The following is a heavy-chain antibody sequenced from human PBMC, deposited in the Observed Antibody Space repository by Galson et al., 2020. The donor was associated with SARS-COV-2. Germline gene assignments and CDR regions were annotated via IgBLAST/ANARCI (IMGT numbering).Heavy chain of an antibody. V-gene: IGHV3-30-3*01. J-gene: IGHJ3*01. CDR1: GFTFSHYA. CDR3: ARGDTIQLLPPPEAFDF. D-gene: IGHD5-18*01. Sequence: GESLKISCAASGFTFSHYAMHWVRQAPGKGLEWVAVISYEGSSEDYADSVKGRFTISRDNSKNTLYLQMNSLRVEDTAEYYCARGDTIQLLPPPEAFDFLGQRTIVPVS. CDR2: ISYEGSSE.